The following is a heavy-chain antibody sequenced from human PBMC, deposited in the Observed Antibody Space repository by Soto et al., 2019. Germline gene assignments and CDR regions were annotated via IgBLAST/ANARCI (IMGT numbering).Heavy chain of an antibody. CDR3: ARDDGVSVDIVATIGWFDP. V-gene: IGHV1-18*01. CDR1: GYTFTSYG. CDR2: LSAYNGNT. Sequence: QVQLVQSGAEVKKPGASVKVSCKASGYTFTSYGISWVRQAPGPGLEWMGWLSAYNGNTNYAQKLQGRVNMTTDTSTSTADMELRSLRSDDTAVYYCARDDGVSVDIVATIGWFDPWGQGTLVTVSS. D-gene: IGHD5-12*01. J-gene: IGHJ5*02.